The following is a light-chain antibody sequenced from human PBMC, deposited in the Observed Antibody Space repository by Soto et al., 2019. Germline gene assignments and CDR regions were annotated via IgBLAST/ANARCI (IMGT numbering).Light chain of an antibody. V-gene: IGKV3-20*01. CDR1: QSVSSSY. J-gene: IGKJ5*01. CDR3: RQYDSSPIT. CDR2: GAS. Sequence: EIVLTQSPGTLSLSPGERATLSCRASQSVSSSYLAWYQQKPGQAPRLLIYGASSRATGITDRFSGSGSGTHFTLTISRLEPEDFAVYYYRQYDSSPITFGQGTRLEIK.